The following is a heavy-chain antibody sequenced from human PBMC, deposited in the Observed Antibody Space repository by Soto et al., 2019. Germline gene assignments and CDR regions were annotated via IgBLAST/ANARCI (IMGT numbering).Heavy chain of an antibody. D-gene: IGHD4-17*01. CDR3: ARADRTVTTASDC. CDR2: IGGSDGRT. V-gene: IGHV3-23*01. J-gene: IGHJ4*02. CDR1: GFSFSSYA. Sequence: PGGSLRLSCAASGFSFSSYAMSWVRQAPGKGLEWVSGIGGSDGRTYYADSVKGRFTISRDNSKNTLHLQMNSLRAEDTAIYYYARADRTVTTASDCWAQGTLVTVSS.